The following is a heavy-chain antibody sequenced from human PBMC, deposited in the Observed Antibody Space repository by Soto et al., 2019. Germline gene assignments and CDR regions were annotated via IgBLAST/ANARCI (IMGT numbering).Heavy chain of an antibody. CDR2: IYYSGST. J-gene: IGHJ4*02. CDR1: GGSISSYY. Sequence: PSETLSLTCTVSGGSISSYYWSWIRQPPGKGLEWIGYIYYSGSTNYNPSLKSRVTISVDTSKNQFSLKLSSVTAADTAVYYCARHTNTYSSGWYVDYFDYWGQGTLVTVSS. D-gene: IGHD6-19*01. V-gene: IGHV4-59*08. CDR3: ARHTNTYSSGWYVDYFDY.